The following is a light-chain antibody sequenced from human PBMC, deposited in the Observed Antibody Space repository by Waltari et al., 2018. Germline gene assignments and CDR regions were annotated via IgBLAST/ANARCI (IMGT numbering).Light chain of an antibody. Sequence: DIQMTQSTSSLSASAGDTVTISCRASQAISTYLRWYQQRPGQTPKRLIYGASGLESGVPSRFSGRGTGTEFTLTINSLQPEDFTTYYWLQYNSPPFSFSQGTKVEIK. V-gene: IGKV1-17*01. J-gene: IGKJ2*03. CDR3: LQYNSPPFS. CDR1: QAISTY. CDR2: GAS.